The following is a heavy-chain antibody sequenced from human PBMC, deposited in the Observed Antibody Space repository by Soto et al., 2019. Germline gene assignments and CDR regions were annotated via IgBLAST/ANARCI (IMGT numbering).Heavy chain of an antibody. V-gene: IGHV4-4*02. CDR2: IYHTGTT. CDR3: ARDPGRPLAVD. D-gene: IGHD6-19*01. CDR1: GGSISSSNW. J-gene: IGHJ4*02. Sequence: QVQLQESGPGLVNPSGTLSLTCAVSGGSISSSNWWSWVRQPPGKGLEWIGEIYHTGTTNYNPSLRSRVSILVDTSKNQFSLQLSSVTAADTAIYYCARDPGRPLAVDWGEGTLVTVSS.